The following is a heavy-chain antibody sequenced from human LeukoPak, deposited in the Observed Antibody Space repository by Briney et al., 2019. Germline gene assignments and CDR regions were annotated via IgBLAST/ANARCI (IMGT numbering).Heavy chain of an antibody. V-gene: IGHV3-23*01. D-gene: IGHD3/OR15-3a*01. CDR1: GFTFSPYS. CDR2: ISGNGGST. CDR3: AKDADFLTGYYTDY. J-gene: IGHJ4*02. Sequence: LAGGSLRLSCAASGFTFSPYSMNWVRQAPGMGLEWVSTISGNGGSTYYADSVRGRFAISRDNSKNTLCLQMNSLRAEDTAVYYCAKDADFLTGYYTDYWGQGTLVTVSS.